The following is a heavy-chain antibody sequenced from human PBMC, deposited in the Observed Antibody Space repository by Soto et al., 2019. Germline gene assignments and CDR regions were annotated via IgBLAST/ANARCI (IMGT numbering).Heavy chain of an antibody. D-gene: IGHD3-10*01. CDR1: GGSIIRYY. CDR3: ARVIDWGELLSLFDY. Sequence: SETLSLTCTVSGGSIIRYYWSWILQPPWKGLEWIGYIYYSGSTNYNPSLKSRVTISVDTSKNQFSLKLSSVTAADTAVYYCARVIDWGELLSLFDYWGQGTLVTVSS. V-gene: IGHV4-59*01. CDR2: IYYSGST. J-gene: IGHJ4*02.